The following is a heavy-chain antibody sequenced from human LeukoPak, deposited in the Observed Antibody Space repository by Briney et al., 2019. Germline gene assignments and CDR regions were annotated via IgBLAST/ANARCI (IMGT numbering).Heavy chain of an antibody. Sequence: GGSLRLSCAAPGFTFSSYAMSWVRQAPGKGLEWVSSISSSSSYIYYADSVKGRFTISRDNAKNSLYLQMNSLRAEGTAVYYCARDWGQLWPLSNWFDPWGQGTLVTVSS. CDR1: GFTFSSYA. V-gene: IGHV3-21*01. J-gene: IGHJ5*02. CDR3: ARDWGQLWPLSNWFDP. D-gene: IGHD5-18*01. CDR2: ISSSSSYI.